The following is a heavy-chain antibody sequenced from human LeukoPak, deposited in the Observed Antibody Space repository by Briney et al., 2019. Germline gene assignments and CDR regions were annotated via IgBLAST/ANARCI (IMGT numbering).Heavy chain of an antibody. J-gene: IGHJ6*03. CDR3: AKDGGEYYDILTGYYPRLYYMDV. V-gene: IGHV3-7*03. D-gene: IGHD3-9*01. CDR2: INQDGSEK. CDR1: GFTLSSYW. Sequence: GGSLRLSCAASGFTLSSYWMSWVRQAPGKGLEWVANINQDGSEKNYVDSVKGRFTISRDNSKNTLYLQMNSLRAEDTAVYYCAKDGGEYYDILTGYYPRLYYMDVWGKGTTVTISS.